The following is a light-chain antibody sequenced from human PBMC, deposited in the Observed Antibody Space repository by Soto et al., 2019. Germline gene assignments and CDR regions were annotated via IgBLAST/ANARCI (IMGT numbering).Light chain of an antibody. CDR3: YQYHSWR. CDR1: QTISSW. J-gene: IGKJ1*01. CDR2: NAS. Sequence: DVQVSQAPASLSATIEAMVTITCRASQTISSWLAWYQQKPGKAPKLLIYNASTLKSGVPSRFSGGGSGTEFTITISRLQPGNLASDYGYQYHSWRFAQGTKVDI. V-gene: IGKV1-5*03.